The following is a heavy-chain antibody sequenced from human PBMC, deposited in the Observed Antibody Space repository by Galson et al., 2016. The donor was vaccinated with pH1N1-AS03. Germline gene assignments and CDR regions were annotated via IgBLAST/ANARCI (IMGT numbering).Heavy chain of an antibody. Sequence: SLRLSCAASGFTFSSYSMNWVRQAPGKGLEGVSYISSSSSTIYYADSVKGRFTISRDNAKNSLYLQMNSLRDEDTAVYYCARELHYGWLVPGYWGQGTLVTVSS. CDR2: ISSSSSTI. D-gene: IGHD6-19*01. CDR3: ARELHYGWLVPGY. V-gene: IGHV3-48*02. CDR1: GFTFSSYS. J-gene: IGHJ4*02.